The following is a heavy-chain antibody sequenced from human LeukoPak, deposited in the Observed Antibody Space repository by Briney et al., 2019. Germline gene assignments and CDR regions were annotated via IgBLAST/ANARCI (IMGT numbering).Heavy chain of an antibody. V-gene: IGHV1-18*01. Sequence: ASVKVSCKASGYPFFSSGISWVRQAPGQGLEWLGWFSAYNGVTHYARKFRGRLTITTDTSTSTAYMELRSLRSDDTAVYYCARVSSIVGATTLDYWGQGTLVTVSS. CDR2: FSAYNGVT. J-gene: IGHJ4*02. CDR1: GYPFFSSG. D-gene: IGHD1-26*01. CDR3: ARVSSIVGATTLDY.